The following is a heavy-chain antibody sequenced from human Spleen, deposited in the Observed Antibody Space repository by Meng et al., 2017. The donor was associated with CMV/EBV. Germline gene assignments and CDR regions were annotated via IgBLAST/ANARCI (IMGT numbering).Heavy chain of an antibody. D-gene: IGHD3-10*01. Sequence: GESLKISCAASGFTFSSYSMNWVRQAPGKGLEWVSSISSSSSYIYYADSVKGRFTISRDNAKNPLYLQMNSLRAEDTAVYYCARLLNYYDSGSYFGSFDYWGQGTLVTVSS. V-gene: IGHV3-21*01. J-gene: IGHJ4*02. CDR3: ARLLNYYDSGSYFGSFDY. CDR1: GFTFSSYS. CDR2: ISSSSSYI.